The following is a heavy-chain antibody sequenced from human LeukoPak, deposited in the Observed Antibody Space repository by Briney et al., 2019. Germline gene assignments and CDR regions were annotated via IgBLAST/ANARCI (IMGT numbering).Heavy chain of an antibody. CDR3: ARDTPPALNYDILTGYWRLDVFDI. J-gene: IGHJ3*02. CDR2: INPNSGDT. V-gene: IGHV1-2*02. Sequence: ASVKVSCKASGYTFTGYYMHWVRQAPGQGLEWMGWINPNSGDTNYAQKLQGRVTMTTDTSTSTAYMELRSLRSDDTAVYYCARDTPPALNYDILTGYWRLDVFDIWGQGTMVTVSS. CDR1: GYTFTGYY. D-gene: IGHD3-9*01.